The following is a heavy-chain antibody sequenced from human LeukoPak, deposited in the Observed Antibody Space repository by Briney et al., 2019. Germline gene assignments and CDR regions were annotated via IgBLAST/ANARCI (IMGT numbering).Heavy chain of an antibody. Sequence: SETLSLTCTVSGGSISSSSYYWGWIRQPPGKGLEWIGSIYYSGSTYYNPSLKSRVTISVDTSKNQFSLKLSSVTAADTAVYYCASPMGAKTPGGFDYWGHGTLVTVSS. CDR2: IYYSGST. D-gene: IGHD1-26*01. V-gene: IGHV4-39*01. CDR3: ASPMGAKTPGGFDY. CDR1: GGSISSSSYY. J-gene: IGHJ4*01.